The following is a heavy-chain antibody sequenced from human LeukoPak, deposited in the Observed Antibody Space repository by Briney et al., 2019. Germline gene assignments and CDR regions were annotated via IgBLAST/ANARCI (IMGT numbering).Heavy chain of an antibody. V-gene: IGHV3-33*06. CDR1: GFTFSSYG. J-gene: IGHJ6*03. CDR2: IWYDGSNK. Sequence: PGRSLRLSCAASGFTFSSYGMHWVRQAPGKGLEWVAVIWYDGSNKYYADSVKGRFTISRDNSKNTLYLQMNSLRAEDTAVYYCAKEGYYGSGSYYMEVWGKGTTVTVSS. CDR3: AKEGYYGSGSYYMEV. D-gene: IGHD3-10*01.